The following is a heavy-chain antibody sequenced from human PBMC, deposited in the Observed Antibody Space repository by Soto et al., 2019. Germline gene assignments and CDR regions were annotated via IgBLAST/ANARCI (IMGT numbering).Heavy chain of an antibody. CDR1: GFTFSSYG. CDR2: ISYDGSNK. CDR3: AKDKRDSYGMDV. Sequence: PGGSLRLSCAASGFTFSSYGMHWVRQAPGKGPEWVAVISYDGSNKYYADSVKGRFTISRDNSKNTLYLQMNSLRAEDTAVYYCAKDKRDSYGMDVWGQGTTVTVSS. V-gene: IGHV3-30*18. J-gene: IGHJ6*02.